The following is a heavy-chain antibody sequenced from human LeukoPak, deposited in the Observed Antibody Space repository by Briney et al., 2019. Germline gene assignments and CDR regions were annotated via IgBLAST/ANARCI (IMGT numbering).Heavy chain of an antibody. CDR2: IYYSGST. Sequence: PSETLSLTCTVSGGSISSSSYYWGWIRQPPGKGLEWIGSIYYSGSTYYNPSLKSRVTISVDTSKNQFSLKLSSVTAADTAVYYCARLRSLGSSGYYYMDVWGKGTTVTVSS. J-gene: IGHJ6*03. D-gene: IGHD6-6*01. CDR1: GGSISSSSYY. CDR3: ARLRSLGSSGYYYMDV. V-gene: IGHV4-39*01.